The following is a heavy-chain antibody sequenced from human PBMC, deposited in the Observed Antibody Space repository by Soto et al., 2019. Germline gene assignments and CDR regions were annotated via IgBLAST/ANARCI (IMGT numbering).Heavy chain of an antibody. CDR3: ARVMGNWFDP. V-gene: IGHV4-59*01. J-gene: IGHJ5*02. CDR2: IYYSGST. Sequence: QVQLQESGPGLVKPSETLSLTCTVSGGSISSYYWSWIRQPPGKGLEWIGYIYYSGSTNHNPSLKSRVTISVDTSKNQFSLKLSSVTAADTAVYYCARVMGNWFDPWGQGTLVTVSS. D-gene: IGHD2-8*01. CDR1: GGSISSYY.